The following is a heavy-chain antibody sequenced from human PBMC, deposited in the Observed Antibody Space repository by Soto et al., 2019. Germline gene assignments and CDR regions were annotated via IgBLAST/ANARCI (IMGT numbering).Heavy chain of an antibody. D-gene: IGHD2-2*01. CDR2: FDSENDET. CDR3: TIAAYCSGATCYSGYNWFHP. V-gene: IGHV1-24*01. J-gene: IGHJ5*02. Sequence: ASVKVSCKVSGYTLSEAAIHWVRQTPGEGLEWIGGFDSENDETTYAQNFQGRVTLTEDTSTDTAYLELSGLRSEDTAIYYCTIAAYCSGATCYSGYNWFHPWGQGSLVTVSS. CDR1: GYTLSEAA.